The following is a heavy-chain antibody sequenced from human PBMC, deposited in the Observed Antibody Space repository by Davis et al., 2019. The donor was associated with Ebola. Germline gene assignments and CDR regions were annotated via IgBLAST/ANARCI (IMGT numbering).Heavy chain of an antibody. CDR2: IYSGGST. CDR3: ARDSIIRAFDI. Sequence: GESLKISCAASGFTVSSNYMSWVHQAPGKGLEWVSVIYSGGSTYYADSVKGRFTISRDNSKNTLYLQMNSLRAEDTAVYYCARDSIIRAFDIWGQGTMVTVSS. CDR1: GFTVSSNY. D-gene: IGHD2-21*01. J-gene: IGHJ3*02. V-gene: IGHV3-53*01.